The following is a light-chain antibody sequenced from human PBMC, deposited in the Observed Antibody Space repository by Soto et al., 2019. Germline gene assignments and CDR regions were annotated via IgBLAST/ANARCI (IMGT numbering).Light chain of an antibody. J-gene: IGKJ4*01. CDR2: AAS. CDR3: QQFGSSPPRLT. V-gene: IGKV3-20*01. Sequence: EIVLTQSPGTLSLSPGERATLSCRASQSLSSTFLAWYQQKPGQAPRLLIYAASSRAAGLPDRFSGSGSGTDFTLTISRLEPEDFAVYYCQQFGSSPPRLTFGGGTKVEIK. CDR1: QSLSSTF.